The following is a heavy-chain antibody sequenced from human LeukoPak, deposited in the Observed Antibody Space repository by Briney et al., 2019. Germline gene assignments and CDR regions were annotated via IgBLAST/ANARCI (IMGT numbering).Heavy chain of an antibody. V-gene: IGHV3-33*06. D-gene: IGHD3-22*01. Sequence: GRSLRLSCAASGFIFSSYGMHWVRQAPGKGLEWVAVIWYDGSNKYYADSVKGRFTISRDNSKNTLYLQMNSLRAEDTAVYYCAKVSSLGDSSGYYSYYFDYWGQGTLVTVSS. CDR2: IWYDGSNK. J-gene: IGHJ4*02. CDR1: GFIFSSYG. CDR3: AKVSSLGDSSGYYSYYFDY.